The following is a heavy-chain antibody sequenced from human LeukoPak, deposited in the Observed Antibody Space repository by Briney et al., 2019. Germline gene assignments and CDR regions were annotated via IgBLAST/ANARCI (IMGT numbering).Heavy chain of an antibody. CDR3: ARHQGGMDV. Sequence: GGSLKISCKASGYNFTTYWVAWVRQMPGKGLEWMGMISPGDFDTRYTPSFKGQVTISADKSISTAYLQWSSLKASDTAIYYCARHQGGMDVWGQGTAVTVSS. CDR1: GYNFTTYW. J-gene: IGHJ6*02. CDR2: ISPGDFDT. V-gene: IGHV5-51*01.